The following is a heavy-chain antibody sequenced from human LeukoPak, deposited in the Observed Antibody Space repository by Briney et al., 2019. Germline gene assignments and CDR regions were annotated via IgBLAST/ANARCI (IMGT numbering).Heavy chain of an antibody. CDR2: ISSRSSTV. Sequence: GGSLRLSCVGSGFIFNDYSMNWVRQAPGKGPEWVSYISSRSSTVYYADSVKGRFTISRDNAKNSLYLQMNSLRAEDSAVYYCKRETAFDFWGQGTVVTVSS. CDR3: KRETAFDF. V-gene: IGHV3-48*04. CDR1: GFIFNDYS. J-gene: IGHJ3*01.